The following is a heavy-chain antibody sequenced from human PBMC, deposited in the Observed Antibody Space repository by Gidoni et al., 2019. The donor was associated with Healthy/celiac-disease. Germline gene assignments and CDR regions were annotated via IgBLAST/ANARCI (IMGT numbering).Heavy chain of an antibody. Sequence: QLQLQESGPGLVKPSETLSLTCTVSGGSISSSSYYWGWFRQPPGKGLEWIGSIYYSGSTYYNPSLKSRVTISVDTSKNQFSLKLSSVTAADTAVYYCASRGSSWDPIDYWGQGTLVTVSS. V-gene: IGHV4-39*01. CDR1: GGSISSSSYY. D-gene: IGHD6-13*01. J-gene: IGHJ4*02. CDR2: IYYSGST. CDR3: ASRGSSWDPIDY.